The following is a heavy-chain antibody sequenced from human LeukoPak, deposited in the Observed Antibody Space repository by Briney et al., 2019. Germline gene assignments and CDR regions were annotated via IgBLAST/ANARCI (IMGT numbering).Heavy chain of an antibody. CDR2: IYSGTNT. CDR1: GFTFSNYW. J-gene: IGHJ4*02. CDR3: ARVASGTLDY. Sequence: GGSLRLSCAASGFTFSNYWMSWVRQAPGKGLEWVSVIYSGTNTYYADSVKGRFIISRDNPKNMLYLQMNSLRAEDTAVYYCARVASGTLDYWGQGTLVTVSS. V-gene: IGHV3-53*01. D-gene: IGHD6-25*01.